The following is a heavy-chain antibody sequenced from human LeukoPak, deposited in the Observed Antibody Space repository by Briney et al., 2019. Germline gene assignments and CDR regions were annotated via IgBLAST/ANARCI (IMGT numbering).Heavy chain of an antibody. CDR3: ARDRAIRTVTTGFDP. V-gene: IGHV1-46*01. CDR2: INPSGGSN. D-gene: IGHD1-1*01. Sequence: ASVKVSCKASGGTFSSYAISWVRQAPGQGLEWMGIINPSGGSNRYAQKFQGRVTMTRDMSTSTVYMELSSLRSEDTAVYFCARDRAIRTVTTGFDPWGQGTLVTVSS. J-gene: IGHJ5*02. CDR1: GGTFSSYA.